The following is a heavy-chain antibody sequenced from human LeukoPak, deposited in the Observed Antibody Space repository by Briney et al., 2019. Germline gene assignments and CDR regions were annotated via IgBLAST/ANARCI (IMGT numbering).Heavy chain of an antibody. V-gene: IGHV4-39*01. CDR1: GGSISSSSYY. J-gene: IGHJ5*02. CDR2: IYYSGST. Sequence: TSETLSLTCTVSGGSISSSSYYWGWIRQPTGKGLEWIGSIYYSGSTYYNPSLKSRVTISVDTSKNQFSLKLSSVTAADTAVYYWAARWRWFDPWGQGTLVTVSS. CDR3: AARWRWFDP. D-gene: IGHD4-23*01.